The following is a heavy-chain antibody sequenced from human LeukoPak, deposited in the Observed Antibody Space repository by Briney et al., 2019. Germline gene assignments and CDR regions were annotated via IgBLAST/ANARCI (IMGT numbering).Heavy chain of an antibody. CDR1: RYTFTGYY. CDR2: IDPHSGGT. D-gene: IGHD2-15*01. Sequence: GASVKVSCKASRYTFTGYYMHWVRQAPGQGLEWMGWIDPHSGGTNYAQKFQGRVTMTKDTSISTAYVELSRLRSDDTAIYYCAREGDGCRSVDCLETYYFDYWGQGTRVTVSS. V-gene: IGHV1-2*02. J-gene: IGHJ4*02. CDR3: AREGDGCRSVDCLETYYFDY.